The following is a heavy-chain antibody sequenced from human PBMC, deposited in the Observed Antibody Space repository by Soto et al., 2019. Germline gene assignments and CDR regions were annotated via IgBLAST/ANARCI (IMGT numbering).Heavy chain of an antibody. D-gene: IGHD3-22*01. J-gene: IGHJ4*02. CDR2: IYYSGST. CDR1: CGSIISGDYY. Sequence: SETLSLTCTFSCGSIISGDYYWSWIRQPPGKGLEWIGYIYYSGSTYYNPSLKSRVTISVDTSKNQFSLKLSSVTAADTAVYYCARDRRDSSGYSYWGQGTLVTVSS. V-gene: IGHV4-30-4*01. CDR3: ARDRRDSSGYSY.